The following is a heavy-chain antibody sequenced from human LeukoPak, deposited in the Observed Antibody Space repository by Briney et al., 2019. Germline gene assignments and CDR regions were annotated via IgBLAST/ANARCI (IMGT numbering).Heavy chain of an antibody. J-gene: IGHJ4*02. CDR1: GYTFSAYY. D-gene: IGHD3-3*01. V-gene: IGHV1-2*02. Sequence: ASVKVSCKASGYTFSAYYMHWVRQAPGQGLEWMGWINPRTGGSKSAQDFQGRVTMTRDTSINTVYMEIRGLRSDDTAIYYCARGDTFWSGPLFDYWGQGALVTVSS. CDR2: INPRTGGS. CDR3: ARGDTFWSGPLFDY.